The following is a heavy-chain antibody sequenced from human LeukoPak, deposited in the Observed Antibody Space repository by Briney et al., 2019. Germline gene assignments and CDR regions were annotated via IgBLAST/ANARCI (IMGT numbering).Heavy chain of an antibody. CDR2: IIPIFGTA. Sequence: SVKVSCKASGGTFSSYAISWVRQAPGQGLEWMGGIIPIFGTANYAQKFQGRVTITADESTSTAYMELSSLRSEDTSVYYCARDLTSIAARYDAFDIWGQGTMVTVSS. J-gene: IGHJ3*02. D-gene: IGHD6-6*01. V-gene: IGHV1-69*01. CDR1: GGTFSSYA. CDR3: ARDLTSIAARYDAFDI.